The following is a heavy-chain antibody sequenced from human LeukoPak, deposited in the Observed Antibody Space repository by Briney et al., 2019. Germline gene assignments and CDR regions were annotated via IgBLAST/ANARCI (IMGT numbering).Heavy chain of an antibody. CDR3: ARDPDYYDSSGSY. V-gene: IGHV3-21*01. J-gene: IGHJ4*02. Sequence: GGSLRLSCAASGFTFSSYRTNWVRQAPGKGLEWVSSISSSSSYIYYADSVKGRFTISRDNAKNSLYLQMNSLRAEDTAVYYCARDPDYYDSSGSYWGQGTLVTVSS. D-gene: IGHD3-22*01. CDR2: ISSSSSYI. CDR1: GFTFSSYR.